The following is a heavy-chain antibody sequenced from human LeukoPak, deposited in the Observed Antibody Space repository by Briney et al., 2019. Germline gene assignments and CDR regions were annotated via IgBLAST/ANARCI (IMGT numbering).Heavy chain of an antibody. V-gene: IGHV1-2*06. J-gene: IGHJ4*02. D-gene: IGHD6-13*01. Sequence: ASVKVSCWASGYTFTGYNIHWVRQAPGQGLEWMGRINPNSGGTNYAQKFQGRVTMTRDTSINTAYMEVSRLRSDDTAVYYCARDHLAAAGSGGWGQGTLVTVFS. CDR1: GYTFTGYN. CDR3: ARDHLAAAGSGG. CDR2: INPNSGGT.